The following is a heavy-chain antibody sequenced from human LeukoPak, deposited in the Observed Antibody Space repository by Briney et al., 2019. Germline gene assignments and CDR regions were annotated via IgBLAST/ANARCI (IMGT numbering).Heavy chain of an antibody. CDR1: GFSLSTSGMC. V-gene: IGHV2-70*11. D-gene: IGHD3-10*01. Sequence: SGPMLVKPTQNLRQTCTFSGFSLSTSGMCVSWIRQPPGKALEWLARIDWDDDKYYSTSLKTRLTISKDTSKNQVVLTMTNMDPVDTATYYCARTTMVRGVIIPYYYMDAWGKGTTVTVSS. CDR3: ARTTMVRGVIIPYYYMDA. CDR2: IDWDDDK. J-gene: IGHJ6*03.